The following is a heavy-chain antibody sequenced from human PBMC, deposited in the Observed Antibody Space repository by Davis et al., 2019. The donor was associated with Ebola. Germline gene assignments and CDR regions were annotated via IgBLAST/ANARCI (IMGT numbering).Heavy chain of an antibody. CDR2: IYGGGST. D-gene: IGHD2/OR15-2a*01. CDR3: ARNSTTSPDYSHSYYGMDV. Sequence: PSETLSLTCTVSGDSISSHYWSWIRQPAGKGLEWIGHIYGGGSTNYNPSLKSRVAISLDRSHNQVPLRLSAVTAADTAVYYCARNSTTSPDYSHSYYGMDVWGPGTTVIVSS. V-gene: IGHV4-4*08. J-gene: IGHJ6*02. CDR1: GDSISSHY.